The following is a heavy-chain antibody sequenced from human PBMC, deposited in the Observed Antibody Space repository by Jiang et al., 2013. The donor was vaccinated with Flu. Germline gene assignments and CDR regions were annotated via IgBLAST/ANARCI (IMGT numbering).Heavy chain of an antibody. J-gene: IGHJ4*02. CDR2: INAGNGNT. D-gene: IGHD1-26*01. CDR3: ARDAEGGATTAYYFDY. V-gene: IGHV1-3*01. Sequence: APGQRLEWMGWINAGNGNTKYSQKFQGRVTITRDTSASTAYMELSSLRSEDTAVYYCARDAEGGATTAYYFDYWGQGTLVTVSS.